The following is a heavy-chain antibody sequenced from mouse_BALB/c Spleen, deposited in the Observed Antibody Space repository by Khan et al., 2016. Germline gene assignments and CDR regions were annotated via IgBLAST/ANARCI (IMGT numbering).Heavy chain of an antibody. CDR2: IDPENGDT. Sequence: VQLQQSGAELVRSGASVKLSCKASGFNIKDYYMHWVKQRPEQGLEWIGWIDPENGDTEYAPKFQGKATLTVDTSSNTAYLQLSSLTSEDTAVYYSNAYDYNGMDYWGQGTTVTVSA. J-gene: IGHJ4*01. V-gene: IGHV14-4*02. CDR3: NAYDYNGMDY. CDR1: GFNIKDYY.